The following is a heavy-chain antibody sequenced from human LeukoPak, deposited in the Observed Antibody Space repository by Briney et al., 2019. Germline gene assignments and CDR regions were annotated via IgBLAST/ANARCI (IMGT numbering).Heavy chain of an antibody. CDR2: ITSSSSYI. CDR3: ARPQGVYYYYYMDV. D-gene: IGHD3-16*01. Sequence: GGSLRLSCAASGFTFSNYNMNWVRHAPGKGLEWVSSITSSSSYIYYADSVKGRFTISRDNAKNSLYLQMNSLRAEDTALYYCARPQGVYYYYYMDVWGKGTTVTVSS. CDR1: GFTFSNYN. V-gene: IGHV3-21*04. J-gene: IGHJ6*03.